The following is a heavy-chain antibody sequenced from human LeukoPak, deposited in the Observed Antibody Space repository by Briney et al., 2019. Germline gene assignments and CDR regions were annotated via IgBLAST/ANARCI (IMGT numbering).Heavy chain of an antibody. CDR1: GFTFSSYA. J-gene: IGHJ4*02. Sequence: GGSLRLSCAASGFTFSSYAMHWVRQAPGKGLEWVAVISYDGSNKYYADSVKGRFTISRDNSKNTLYLQMNGLRAEDTAVYYCASHGHSSGWYYFDYWGQGTLVTVSS. V-gene: IGHV3-30*04. CDR2: ISYDGSNK. D-gene: IGHD6-19*01. CDR3: ASHGHSSGWYYFDY.